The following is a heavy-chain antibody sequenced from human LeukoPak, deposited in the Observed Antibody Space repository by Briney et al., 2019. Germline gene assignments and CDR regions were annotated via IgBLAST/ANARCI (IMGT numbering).Heavy chain of an antibody. J-gene: IGHJ4*02. CDR3: ARVSYYYDSSGYSTRYYFDY. CDR1: GYTFTGYY. V-gene: IGHV1-2*02. Sequence: ASVTVSCKASGYTFTGYYMHWVRQAPGQGLEWMGWINSNSGGTNYAQKFQGRVTMTRDTSISTAYMELSRLRSDDTAVYYCARVSYYYDSSGYSTRYYFDYWGQGTLVTVSS. D-gene: IGHD3-22*01. CDR2: INSNSGGT.